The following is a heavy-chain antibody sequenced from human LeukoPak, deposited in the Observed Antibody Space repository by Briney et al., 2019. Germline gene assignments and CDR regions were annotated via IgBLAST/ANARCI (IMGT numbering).Heavy chain of an antibody. J-gene: IGHJ3*02. V-gene: IGHV3-74*01. D-gene: IGHD1-26*01. CDR3: ARTIGSKNAFDI. Sequence: GGSLRLXCAASRFTFSSYWMHWVRQAPGKGLVWVSRINSDGSSTTYADSVKGRFTISRDNAKNTLYLQMNSLRAEDTAVYYCARTIGSKNAFDIWGQGTMVTVSS. CDR2: INSDGSST. CDR1: RFTFSSYW.